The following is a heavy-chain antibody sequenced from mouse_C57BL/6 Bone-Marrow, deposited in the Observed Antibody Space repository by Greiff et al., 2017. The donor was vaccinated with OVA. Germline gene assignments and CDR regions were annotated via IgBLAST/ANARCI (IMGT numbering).Heavy chain of an antibody. D-gene: IGHD2-2*01. Sequence: VQLQQSGAELARPGASVKLSCKASGYTFTSYGISWVKQRTGQGLEWIGEIYPRSGNTYYNEKFKGKATLTADKSSSTAYMELRSLTSEDSAVYFFARPAWLPYYAMEYWGQGTSVTVSS. CDR3: ARPAWLPYYAMEY. CDR1: GYTFTSYG. J-gene: IGHJ4*01. CDR2: IYPRSGNT. V-gene: IGHV1-81*01.